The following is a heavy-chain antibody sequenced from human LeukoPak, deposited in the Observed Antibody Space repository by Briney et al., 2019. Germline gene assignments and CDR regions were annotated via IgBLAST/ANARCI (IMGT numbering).Heavy chain of an antibody. Sequence: GGSLRLSCAASGFTFSYYSMNWVRQAPGKGLEWVSYISSSSSTVYYADSVRGRFTISRDNAKNSLYLQMNSLRDEDTAVYYCARDQKDYYDSSGYQYYFDYWGQGTLVTVSS. CDR3: ARDQKDYYDSSGYQYYFDY. J-gene: IGHJ4*02. D-gene: IGHD3-22*01. V-gene: IGHV3-48*02. CDR1: GFTFSYYS. CDR2: ISSSSSTV.